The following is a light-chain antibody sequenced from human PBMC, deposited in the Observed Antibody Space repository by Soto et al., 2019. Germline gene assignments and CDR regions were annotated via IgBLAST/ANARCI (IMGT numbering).Light chain of an antibody. J-gene: IGKJ5*01. CDR1: LSISRW. CDR3: QQYNSYSLT. CDR2: KSS. Sequence: DIQMTQSASTLSASLGDRVSITCRGSLSISRWLTWYQQKPGKAPKLLIYKSSSLESGVPSRFSGSGPGTEFTLTISSLQPDDFATYYCQQYNSYSLTLGHWTRLESK. V-gene: IGKV1-5*03.